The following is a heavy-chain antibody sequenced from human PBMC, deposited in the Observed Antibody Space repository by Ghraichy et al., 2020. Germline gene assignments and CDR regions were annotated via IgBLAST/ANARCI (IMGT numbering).Heavy chain of an antibody. D-gene: IGHD5-18*01. J-gene: IGHJ6*03. CDR3: ARDPGYSYGPAYYYYYMDV. Sequence: LSLTCAASGFTFSSYSMNWVRQAPGKGLEWVSSISSSSSYIYYADSVKGRFTISRDNAKNSLYLQMNSLRAEDTAVYYCARDPGYSYGPAYYYYYMDVWGKGTTVTVSS. CDR2: ISSSSSYI. V-gene: IGHV3-21*01. CDR1: GFTFSSYS.